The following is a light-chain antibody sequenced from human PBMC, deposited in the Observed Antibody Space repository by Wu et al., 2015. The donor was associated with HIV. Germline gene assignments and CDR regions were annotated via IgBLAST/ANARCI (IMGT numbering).Light chain of an antibody. CDR3: QKYNTAPWT. J-gene: IGKJ1*01. V-gene: IGKV1-5*03. CDR1: QSISSW. Sequence: DIQMTQSPSTLFASVGDRVTITCRASQSISSWLAWYQQKPGKAPKLLIYKASSLESGVPSRFSGSGSGTEFTLTISSLQPEDVATYYCQKYNTAPWTFGQGTKVEMK. CDR2: KAS.